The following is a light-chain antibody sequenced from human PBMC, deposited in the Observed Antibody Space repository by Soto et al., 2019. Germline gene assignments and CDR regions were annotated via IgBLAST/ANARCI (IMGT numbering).Light chain of an antibody. CDR2: AAS. J-gene: IGKJ1*01. V-gene: IGKV1-39*01. CDR3: QQSYSTHRT. CDR1: QSITNY. Sequence: DIPMTQSPSSVSASIGDRVTITCRASQSITNYLNWYQQKPGKAPKLLIYAASHLQSGVPSRFSGSGSGTHCTLTFSSLQPEDSATYYCQQSYSTHRTVGQGTKGEIK.